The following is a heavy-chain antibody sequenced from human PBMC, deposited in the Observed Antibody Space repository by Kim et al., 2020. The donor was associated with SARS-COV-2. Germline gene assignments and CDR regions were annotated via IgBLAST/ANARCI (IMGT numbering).Heavy chain of an antibody. D-gene: IGHD1-26*01. J-gene: IGHJ6*02. V-gene: IGHV3-43*01. Sequence: SGKGRFTISRDNSKNSLYLHMSSLRTEDTALYYCAKNGEVGATSYYFGMDVWGQGTTVTVSS. CDR3: AKNGEVGATSYYFGMDV.